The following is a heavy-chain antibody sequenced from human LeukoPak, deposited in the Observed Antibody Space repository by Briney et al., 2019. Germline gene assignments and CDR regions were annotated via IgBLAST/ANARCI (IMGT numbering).Heavy chain of an antibody. V-gene: IGHV4-39*07. CDR3: AREGYKSPGYFDY. CDR2: IYYSGST. D-gene: IGHD1-14*01. CDR1: GGSISSSSYY. J-gene: IGHJ4*02. Sequence: SETLSLTCTVSGGSISSSSYYWGWIRQPPGKGLEWIGSIYYSGSTYYNPSLKSRVTISVDTSKNQFSLKLSSVTAADTAVYYCAREGYKSPGYFDYWGQGTLVTVSS.